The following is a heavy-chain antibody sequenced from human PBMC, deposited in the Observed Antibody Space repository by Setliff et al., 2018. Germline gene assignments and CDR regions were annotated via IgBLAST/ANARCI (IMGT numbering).Heavy chain of an antibody. J-gene: IGHJ4*02. D-gene: IGHD2-21*01. Sequence: ASVKVSCKTSGFNFITYGFSWVRQAPGQGLEWMGWISPYSGETNNAQKFQDRLSVPADTSSKPLYLALRSLTSDDTAVYFCTTSRAPRVVLAADFDLWGQGTLVTVSS. V-gene: IGHV1-18*01. CDR2: ISPYSGET. CDR3: TTSRAPRVVLAADFDL. CDR1: GFNFITYG.